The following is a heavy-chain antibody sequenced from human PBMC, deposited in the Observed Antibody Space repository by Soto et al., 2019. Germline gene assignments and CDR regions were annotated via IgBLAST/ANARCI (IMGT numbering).Heavy chain of an antibody. V-gene: IGHV4-4*02. CDR3: ARDTKGPYNWFDP. CDR2: VYESGTT. Sequence: QVQLQESGPGLVKPSGTLSLTCAVSGDSISSRSWWTWVRQPPGKGLEWIGGVYESGTTNYNPSLISRVTVSVDKSTNQFSLSLTSVTAADTAFYYCARDTKGPYNWFDPWGQGTLVTVSS. J-gene: IGHJ5*02. CDR1: GDSISSRSW. D-gene: IGHD1-1*01.